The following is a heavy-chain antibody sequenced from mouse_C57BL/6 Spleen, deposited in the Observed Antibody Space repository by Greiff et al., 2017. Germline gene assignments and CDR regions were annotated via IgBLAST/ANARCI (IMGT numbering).Heavy chain of an antibody. CDR1: GYSITSGYD. Sequence: EVKLEESGPGLVKPSQSLSLTCTVTGYSITSGYDCHWVRPFPGNKLEWMVYISYSGRTNYNPSLKSRISITHDTSKNQFFLKLNSVTTEDTATYYCARDNGYVDYEYWGQGATLTVSS. D-gene: IGHD2-2*01. V-gene: IGHV3-1*01. J-gene: IGHJ2*01. CDR2: ISYSGRT. CDR3: ARDNGYVDYEY.